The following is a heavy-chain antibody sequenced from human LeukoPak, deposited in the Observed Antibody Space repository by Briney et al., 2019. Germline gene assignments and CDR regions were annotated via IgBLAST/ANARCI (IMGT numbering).Heavy chain of an antibody. J-gene: IGHJ4*02. CDR1: GFTFSRYD. CDR2: IGTAGEI. CDR3: ASIAVAGTVY. Sequence: SGGSLRLSCAASGFTFSRYDMHWVRQPTGKGLEWVSGIGTAGEIYYPGSVKGRFTISRENAKNSLYLQMNSLRAGDTAVYYCASIAVAGTVYWGQGTLVTVSS. D-gene: IGHD6-19*01. V-gene: IGHV3-13*01.